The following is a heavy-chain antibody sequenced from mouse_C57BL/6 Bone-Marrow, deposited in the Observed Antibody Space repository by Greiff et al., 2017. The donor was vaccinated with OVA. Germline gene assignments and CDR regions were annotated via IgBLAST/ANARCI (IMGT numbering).Heavy chain of an antibody. V-gene: IGHV1-19*01. CDR2: INPYNGGT. CDR3: LGRIYFDY. J-gene: IGHJ2*01. Sequence: EVKLMESGPVLVKPGASVKMSCKASGYTFTDYYMNWVKQSHGKSLEWIGVINPYNGGTSYNQKFKGKATLTVDKSSSTAYMELNSLTSEDSAVYYCLGRIYFDYWGQGTTLTVSS. D-gene: IGHD4-1*01. CDR1: GYTFTDYY.